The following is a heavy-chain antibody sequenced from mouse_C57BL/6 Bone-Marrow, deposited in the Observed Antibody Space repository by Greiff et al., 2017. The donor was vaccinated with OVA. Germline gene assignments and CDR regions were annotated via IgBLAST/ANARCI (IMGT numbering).Heavy chain of an antibody. CDR2: IRLKSDNYAT. D-gene: IGHD1-1*01. J-gene: IGHJ2*01. V-gene: IGHV6-3*01. CDR3: TGFYYGSSLDYFDY. CDR1: GFTFSNYW. Sequence: EVHLVESGGGLVQPGGSMKLSCVASGFTFSNYWMNWVRQSPEKGLEWVAQIRLKSDNYATHYAESVKGRFTISRDDSKSSVYLQMNNLRAEDTGIYYCTGFYYGSSLDYFDYWGQGTTLTVSS.